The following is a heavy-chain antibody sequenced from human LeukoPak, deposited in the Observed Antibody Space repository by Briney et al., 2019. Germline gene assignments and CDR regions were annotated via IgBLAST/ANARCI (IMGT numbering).Heavy chain of an antibody. J-gene: IGHJ6*04. CDR1: GFTFSSYG. V-gene: IGHV3-30*18. D-gene: IGHD2-2*01. CDR3: AKDTTCSSTSCLAYYYYGMDV. Sequence: PGRSLRLYCAASGFTFSSYGMHWVRQAPGKGLEWVAVISYDGSNKYYADPVKGRFTISRDNSKNTLYLQMNSLRAEDTAVYYCAKDTTCSSTSCLAYYYYGMDVWGKGTTVTVSS. CDR2: ISYDGSNK.